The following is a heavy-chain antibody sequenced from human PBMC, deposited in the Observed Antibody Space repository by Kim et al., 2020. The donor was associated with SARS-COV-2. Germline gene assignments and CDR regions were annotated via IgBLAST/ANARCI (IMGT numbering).Heavy chain of an antibody. CDR1: GGSFSGYY. CDR3: ARGRSFGCTNGVCYPFTFDY. CDR2: INHSGST. J-gene: IGHJ4*02. V-gene: IGHV4-34*01. D-gene: IGHD2-8*01. Sequence: SETLSLTCAVYGGSFSGYYWSWIRQPPGKGLEWIGEINHSGSTNYNPSLKSRVTISVDTSKNQFSLKLSSVTAADTAVYYCARGRSFGCTNGVCYPFTFDYWGQGTLVTVSS.